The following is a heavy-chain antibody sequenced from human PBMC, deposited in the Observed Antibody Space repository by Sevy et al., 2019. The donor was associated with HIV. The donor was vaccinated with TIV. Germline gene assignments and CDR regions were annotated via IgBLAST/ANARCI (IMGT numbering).Heavy chain of an antibody. D-gene: IGHD3-10*01. Sequence: ASVKVSCQASSYTFSTYGITWVRQAPGQGIEWMGWINANNGSTNYAQKFQGRVTMTTDTSSTTAYMELRSLRSDDTAIYYCARDSMPLVQGLVITPYFYGMDVSGQGTTVTVSS. CDR3: ARDSMPLVQGLVITPYFYGMDV. CDR2: INANNGST. CDR1: SYTFSTYG. V-gene: IGHV1-18*01. J-gene: IGHJ6*02.